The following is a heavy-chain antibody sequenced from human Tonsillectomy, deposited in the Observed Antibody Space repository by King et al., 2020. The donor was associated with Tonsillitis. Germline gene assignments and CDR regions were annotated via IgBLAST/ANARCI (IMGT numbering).Heavy chain of an antibody. CDR3: ARDGGHSSRKALDY. D-gene: IGHD3-22*01. CDR1: GFTFSSYE. Sequence: VQLVESGGGLVQPGGSLRLSCAASGFTFSSYEMNWVRQAPGKGLEWVSYISSSGSTIYYADSVKGRFTISRDNAKNSLYLQMNSLRAEDTAVYYCARDGGHSSRKALDYWGQGTLVTVSS. V-gene: IGHV3-48*03. CDR2: ISSSGSTI. J-gene: IGHJ4*02.